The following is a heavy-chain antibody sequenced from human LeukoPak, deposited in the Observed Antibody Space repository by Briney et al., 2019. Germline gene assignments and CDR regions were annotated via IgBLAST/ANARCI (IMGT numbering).Heavy chain of an antibody. CDR1: GGSISSYY. V-gene: IGHV4-59*01. J-gene: IGHJ4*02. CDR3: AREIGSAARGR. D-gene: IGHD6-13*01. CDR2: IYCSGST. Sequence: SETLSLTCTVSGGSISSYYWSWIRQPPGKGLEWIGYIYCSGSTNYNASLTNRVTISVDTSKDQFSLRLTSVTAADTAVYYCAREIGSAARGRWGQGTLVTVSS.